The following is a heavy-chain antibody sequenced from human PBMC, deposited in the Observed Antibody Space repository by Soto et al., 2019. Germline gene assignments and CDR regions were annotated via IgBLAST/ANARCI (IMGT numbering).Heavy chain of an antibody. CDR1: GGSLSSYY. CDR2: ISYSGTT. CDR3: AREGYNFAPFDY. J-gene: IGHJ4*02. D-gene: IGHD1-1*01. V-gene: IGHV4-59*01. Sequence: SETLSLTCTVSGGSLSSYYWIWIRRPPGMGLEWIASISYSGTTNYNSSLKSRATISIDTSKNQFSLKFNSVTAADTAVYYCAREGYNFAPFDYWGQGALVTVSS.